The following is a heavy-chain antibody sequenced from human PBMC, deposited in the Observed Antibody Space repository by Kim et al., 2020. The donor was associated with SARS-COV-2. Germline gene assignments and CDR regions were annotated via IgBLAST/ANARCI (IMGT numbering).Heavy chain of an antibody. Sequence: SETLSLTCTVSGGSISSYYWSWIRQPPGKGLEWIGYIYYSGSTNYNPSLKSRVTISVDTSKNQFSLKLSSVTAADTAVYYCARNIGSSWPLGYYYYYGMDVWGQGTTVTVSS. J-gene: IGHJ6*02. CDR2: IYYSGST. D-gene: IGHD6-13*01. V-gene: IGHV4-59*01. CDR3: ARNIGSSWPLGYYYYYGMDV. CDR1: GGSISSYY.